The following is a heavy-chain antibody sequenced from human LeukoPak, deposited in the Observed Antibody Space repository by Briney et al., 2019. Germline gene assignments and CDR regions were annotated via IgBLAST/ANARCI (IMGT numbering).Heavy chain of an antibody. J-gene: IGHJ3*02. Sequence: ASVKVSCKASGYTFTGYYMHWVRQAPGQRLEWMGWINPNSGGTNYAQKFQGRITMTRDTSISTAYMELSRLRSDDTAVYCCARDNWNDRVGAFDIWGQGTMVTVSS. D-gene: IGHD1-20*01. V-gene: IGHV1-2*02. CDR2: INPNSGGT. CDR1: GYTFTGYY. CDR3: ARDNWNDRVGAFDI.